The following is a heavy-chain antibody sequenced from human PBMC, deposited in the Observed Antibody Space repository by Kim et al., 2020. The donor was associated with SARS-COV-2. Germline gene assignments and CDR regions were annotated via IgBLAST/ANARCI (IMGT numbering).Heavy chain of an antibody. CDR2: ISSSSSTI. CDR1: GFTFSSYS. V-gene: IGHV3-48*02. CDR3: ARANSGYNPKTPLNHNFDY. Sequence: GGSLRLSCAASGFTFSSYSMNWVRQAPGKGLEWVSYISSSSSTIYYADSVKGRFTISRDNAKNSLYLQMNSLRDEDTAVYYCARANSGYNPKTPLNHNFDYWGQGTLVTVSS. J-gene: IGHJ4*02. D-gene: IGHD5-12*01.